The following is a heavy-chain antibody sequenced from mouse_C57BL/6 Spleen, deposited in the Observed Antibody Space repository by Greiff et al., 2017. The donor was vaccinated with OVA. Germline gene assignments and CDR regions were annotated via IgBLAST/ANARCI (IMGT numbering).Heavy chain of an antibody. CDR3: ARSGGSSPDWFAY. D-gene: IGHD1-1*01. Sequence: QVQLQQSGPELVKPGASVKLSCKASGYTFTSYDINWVKQRPGQGLEWIGWIYPRDGSTKYNEKFKGKATLTVDTSSSTAYMELHSLTSEDAAVYFCARSGGSSPDWFAYWGQGTLVTVSA. CDR2: IYPRDGST. J-gene: IGHJ3*01. CDR1: GYTFTSYD. V-gene: IGHV1-85*01.